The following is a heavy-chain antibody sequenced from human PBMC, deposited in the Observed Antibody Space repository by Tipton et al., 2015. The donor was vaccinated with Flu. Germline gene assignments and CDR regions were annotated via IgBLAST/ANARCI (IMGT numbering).Heavy chain of an antibody. J-gene: IGHJ4*02. CDR2: IYNSQYT. V-gene: IGHV4-59*12. Sequence: TLSLTCTVSGGFFTSYYWNWIRQPPGKGLEWIGYIYNSQYTKYNPSLKSRVTISVDTSRKQFSLQLRSVTAADTAVYYCARDPSLGMPDYFDYWGKGTQVTASS. CDR3: ARDPSLGMPDYFDY. D-gene: IGHD2-2*01. CDR1: GGFFTSYY.